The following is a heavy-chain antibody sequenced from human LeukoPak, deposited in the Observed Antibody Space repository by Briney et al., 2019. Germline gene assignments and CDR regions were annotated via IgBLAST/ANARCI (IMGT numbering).Heavy chain of an antibody. J-gene: IGHJ5*02. V-gene: IGHV3-49*05. CDR3: TRETIVSTLWFDP. CDR2: IRSKAYGGTT. D-gene: IGHD2/OR15-2a*01. Sequence: KPGRSLRLSCTASGFTFGGYAMSWFRQAPGKGLEWVGFIRSKAYGGTTEYAASVKGRFTISRDDSKSIAYLQMNSLKTEDTAVYYCTRETIVSTLWFDPWGQGTLVTVSS. CDR1: GFTFGGYA.